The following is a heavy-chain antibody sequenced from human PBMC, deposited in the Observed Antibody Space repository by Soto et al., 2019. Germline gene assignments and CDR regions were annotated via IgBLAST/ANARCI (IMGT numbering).Heavy chain of an antibody. V-gene: IGHV3-64*01. J-gene: IGHJ6*03. D-gene: IGHD3-10*01. CDR3: ARRARSDFYYMDV. Sequence: EVQLAESGGGLAQPGGSLRLSCAASGFTLSGYAMDWVRQAPGKGLEYVSGISSNGVGTYYANSVQGRFTISRDNSKNTVYLQMGSLRPEDMAVYYFARRARSDFYYMDVWGKGTTVTVSS. CDR2: ISSNGVGT. CDR1: GFTLSGYA.